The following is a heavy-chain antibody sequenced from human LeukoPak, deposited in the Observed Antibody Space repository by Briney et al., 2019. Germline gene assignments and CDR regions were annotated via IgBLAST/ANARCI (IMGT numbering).Heavy chain of an antibody. CDR1: GFTFSSYS. CDR2: ISSSSSYI. J-gene: IGHJ4*02. D-gene: IGHD3-22*01. CDR3: ARGGITMIVVVD. V-gene: IGHV3-21*01. Sequence: GGSLRLSCAASGFTFSSYSMNWVRQAPGKGLEWVSSISSSSSYIYYADSVKGRFTISRDNAKNSLYLQMNSLRAEDTAVYYCARGGITMIVVVDWGQGTLVTVSS.